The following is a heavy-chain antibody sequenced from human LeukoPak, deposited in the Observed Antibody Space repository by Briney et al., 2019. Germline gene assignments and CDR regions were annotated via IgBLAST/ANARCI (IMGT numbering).Heavy chain of an antibody. D-gene: IGHD2-2*01. J-gene: IGHJ4*02. CDR2: ISSSSSYI. V-gene: IGHV3-21*01. CDR3: ARASGCSSTSCALSDY. CDR1: GFTFRSYS. Sequence: GGSLRLSCAASGFTFRSYSMNWVRQAPGKGVEWVSSISSSSSYIYYADSVKGRFTISRDNAKNSLSLQMNSLRAEDTAVYYCARASGCSSTSCALSDYWGQGTLVTVSS.